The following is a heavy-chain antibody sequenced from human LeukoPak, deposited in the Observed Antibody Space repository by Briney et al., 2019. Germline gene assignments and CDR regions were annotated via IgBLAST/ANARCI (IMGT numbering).Heavy chain of an antibody. CDR3: ARDHGSGSYFFDY. J-gene: IGHJ4*02. V-gene: IGHV3-30-3*01. D-gene: IGHD3-10*01. CDR1: GFTFSSHE. CDR2: ISYDGSTK. Sequence: GGSLRLSCAASGFTFSSHEMHWVRQAPGKGLEWVAVISYDGSTKFSADSVKGRFTISRDNSKLYLQMNSLRAEDTAVYFCARDHGSGSYFFDYWGQGTQVTVSA.